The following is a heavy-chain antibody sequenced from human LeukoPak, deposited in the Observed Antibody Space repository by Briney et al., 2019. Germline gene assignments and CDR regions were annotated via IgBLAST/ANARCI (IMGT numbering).Heavy chain of an antibody. CDR2: IYHNGTP. CDR1: GFSFSSYA. V-gene: IGHV4-4*02. D-gene: IGHD2-2*02. Sequence: GSLRLSCVASGFSFSSYAMSWVRQSPGKGLEWIGEIYHNGTPNYSPSLKSRVTISADTFKNHFSLKLTSVTAADTAVYYCATAPILRGEGGEHYKYGMDVWGQGTTVIVSS. J-gene: IGHJ6*02. CDR3: ATAPILRGEGGEHYKYGMDV.